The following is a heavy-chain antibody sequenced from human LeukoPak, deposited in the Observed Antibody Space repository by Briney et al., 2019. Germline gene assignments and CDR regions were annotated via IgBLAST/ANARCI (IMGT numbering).Heavy chain of an antibody. CDR3: ARGLGVTTWNWFDP. J-gene: IGHJ5*02. CDR1: GYTFTDYY. Sequence: ASVKVSCKASGYTFTDYYIHWVRQAPGQGLEWMGWIIPNSGGTIYAQKFQGRVTMTRDTSISTAYMELSRLRSDDTAVYYCARGLGVTTWNWFDPWGQGTLVTGSS. D-gene: IGHD4-11*01. V-gene: IGHV1-2*02. CDR2: IIPNSGGT.